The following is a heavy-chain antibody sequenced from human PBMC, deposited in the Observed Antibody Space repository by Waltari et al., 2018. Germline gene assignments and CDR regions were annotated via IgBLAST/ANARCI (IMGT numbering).Heavy chain of an antibody. CDR2: IYTSGST. CDR3: ARDDVVVVAATLYYYYGMDV. Sequence: QVQLQESGPGLVKPSETLSLTCTVSGGSISSYYWSWIRQPAGQGREWIGRIYTSGSTNYNPSLKSRVTMSVDTSKNQFSLKLSSVTAADTAVYYCARDDVVVVAATLYYYYGMDVWGQGTTVTVSS. V-gene: IGHV4-4*07. D-gene: IGHD2-15*01. J-gene: IGHJ6*02. CDR1: GGSISSYY.